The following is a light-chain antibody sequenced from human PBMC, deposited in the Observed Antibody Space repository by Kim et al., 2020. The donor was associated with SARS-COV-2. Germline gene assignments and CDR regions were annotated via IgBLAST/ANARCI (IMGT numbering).Light chain of an antibody. J-gene: IGKJ4*01. V-gene: IGKV1-27*01. CDR2: DAS. CDR1: QAIWTY. Sequence: ASVGDRFSISGRASQAIWTYLAWYQQKPGKVPKLLIYDASTLQSGVPSRFSGSGSGTDFTLTISSLRPDDAAIYYCQRYNRTPLTFGGGTKLEI. CDR3: QRYNRTPLT.